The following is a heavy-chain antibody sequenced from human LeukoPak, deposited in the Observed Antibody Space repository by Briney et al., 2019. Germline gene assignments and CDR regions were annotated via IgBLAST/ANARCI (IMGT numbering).Heavy chain of an antibody. Sequence: GGSLRLSCAASGFTFSSYNMNWDRRTPGKGLEWVSSITTSSSYMFYADSVRGRFTISRDNAENSLYLQMNSLRDEDTAVYYCARDPYSGGYGAYYYYYMDVWGKGTTVTVSS. V-gene: IGHV3-21*01. D-gene: IGHD6-19*01. CDR2: ITTSSSYM. CDR3: ARDPYSGGYGAYYYYYMDV. CDR1: GFTFSSYN. J-gene: IGHJ6*03.